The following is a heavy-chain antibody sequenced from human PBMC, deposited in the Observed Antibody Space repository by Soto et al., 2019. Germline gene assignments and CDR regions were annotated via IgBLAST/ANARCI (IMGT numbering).Heavy chain of an antibody. D-gene: IGHD2-21*01. Sequence: QVHLQQWGAGLLKPSETLSLTCAVYGASLSDNYCNWLRQPPGKGLEWIGEISHSGNTNYNPSLMSRVTISIDTSKNQLSLNLRSVSAADTAVYYCARSRGEFDAWGQGTPGTVSS. V-gene: IGHV4-34*01. J-gene: IGHJ5*02. CDR3: ARSRGEFDA. CDR1: GASLSDNY. CDR2: ISHSGNT.